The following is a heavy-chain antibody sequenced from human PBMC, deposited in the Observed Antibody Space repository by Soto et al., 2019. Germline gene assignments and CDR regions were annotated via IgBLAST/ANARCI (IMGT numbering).Heavy chain of an antibody. J-gene: IGHJ6*02. CDR3: ARDSYFYFWGGYGRYYYCGMDV. D-gene: IGHD3-3*01. CDR2: IWYDGSNK. V-gene: IGHV3-33*01. Sequence: GGSLRLSCAASGFTFSSYGMHWVRQAPGKGLEWVAVIWYDGSNKYYADSVKGRFTISRDNSKNTLYLQMNSLRAEDTAVYYCARDSYFYFWGGYGRYYYCGMDVWGQGTTVTVSS. CDR1: GFTFSSYG.